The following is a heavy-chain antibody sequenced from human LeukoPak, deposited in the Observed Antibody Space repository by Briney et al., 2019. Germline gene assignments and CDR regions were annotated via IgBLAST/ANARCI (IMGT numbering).Heavy chain of an antibody. V-gene: IGHV1-2*02. CDR2: INPNSAAT. CDR1: GYTFSDYY. D-gene: IGHD1-26*01. J-gene: IGHJ4*02. Sequence: GGSLRLSCAASGYTFSDYYTHWVRQAPGQGLEWMGWINPNSAATNYARRFQGRVTMTRDTSISTAYMELSRLTSDDTAVCYCARIRGGNNYHFDFWGQGTLVTVSS. CDR3: ARIRGGNNYHFDF.